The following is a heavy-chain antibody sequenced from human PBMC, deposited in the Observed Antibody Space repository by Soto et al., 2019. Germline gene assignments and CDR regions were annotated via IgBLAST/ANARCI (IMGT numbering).Heavy chain of an antibody. CDR3: ARDPAP. J-gene: IGHJ5*02. CDR2: IYNSGST. Sequence: QVQLQESGPGLVKASQTLSLTCTVSGGSISSGGYYWSWIRQHPGKGLEWIGYIYNSGSTYYNPSLXSXIIISADTSKNQFSLKLSSVTAADTAVYYCARDPAPWGQGTLVTVSS. V-gene: IGHV4-31*03. CDR1: GGSISSGGYY.